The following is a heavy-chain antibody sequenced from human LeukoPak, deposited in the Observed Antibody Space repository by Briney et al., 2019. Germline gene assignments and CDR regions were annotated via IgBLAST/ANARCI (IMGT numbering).Heavy chain of an antibody. V-gene: IGHV3-23*01. CDR3: ARGPSSGYVIS. Sequence: GGSLRLSCAASGFTFSSYAMSWVRQAPGKGLEWVSAISGSGGSTYYADSVKGRFTISRHNSKNTLYLQMNSLRAEDTAVYYCARGPSSGYVISWGQGTLVTVSS. D-gene: IGHD3-22*01. J-gene: IGHJ4*02. CDR2: ISGSGGST. CDR1: GFTFSSYA.